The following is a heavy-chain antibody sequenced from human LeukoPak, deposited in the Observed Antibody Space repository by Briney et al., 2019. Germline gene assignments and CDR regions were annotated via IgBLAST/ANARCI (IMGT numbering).Heavy chain of an antibody. V-gene: IGHV3-53*01. Sequence: GGSLRLSCAASGFTFSSYWMSWVRQAPGKGLEWVSVIFSSGSTYYADSVKGRFTISRDNSKNTLYLQMNSLRAEDTAVYFCAREGYTNGWYRNWGQGTLVTVSS. CDR1: GFTFSSYW. J-gene: IGHJ4*02. CDR3: AREGYTNGWYRN. CDR2: IFSSGST. D-gene: IGHD6-19*01.